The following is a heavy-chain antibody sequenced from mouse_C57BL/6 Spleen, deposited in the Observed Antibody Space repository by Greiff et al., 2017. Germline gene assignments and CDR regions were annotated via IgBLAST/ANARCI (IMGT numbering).Heavy chain of an antibody. CDR3: TRGNEFEYSWFAY. CDR1: GYTFTDYE. V-gene: IGHV1-15*01. CDR2: IDPETGGT. J-gene: IGHJ3*01. D-gene: IGHD5-1*01. Sequence: VQLQQSGAELVRPGASVTLSCKASGYTFTDYEMHWVKQTPVNGLEWIGAIDPETGGTAYNQKFKGKAILTADKSSSTAYMELRSLTSEDSAVYYCTRGNEFEYSWFAYWGQGTLVTVSA.